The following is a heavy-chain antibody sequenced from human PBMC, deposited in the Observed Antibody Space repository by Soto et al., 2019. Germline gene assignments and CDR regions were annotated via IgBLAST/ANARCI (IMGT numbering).Heavy chain of an antibody. V-gene: IGHV5-51*01. Sequence: GESLKISCVASGYTFTSYWIGWVRQMPGKGLEWMGIIYPGDSDTRYSPSFRGQVTISADKSISTAYLQWSSLKASDTAMYYCMRQLGVDADNWFHPWGQGTLVTVSS. CDR1: GYTFTSYW. J-gene: IGHJ5*02. D-gene: IGHD2-8*01. CDR2: IYPGDSDT. CDR3: MRQLGVDADNWFHP.